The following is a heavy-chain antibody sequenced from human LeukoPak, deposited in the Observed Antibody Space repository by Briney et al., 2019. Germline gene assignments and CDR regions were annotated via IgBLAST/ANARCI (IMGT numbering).Heavy chain of an antibody. CDR1: GFTFSSYA. CDR3: ARVDGYNSEYFQH. V-gene: IGHV3-30-3*01. J-gene: IGHJ1*01. Sequence: GRSLRLSCAASGFTFSSYAMHWVRQAPGKGLEWVAVISYDGSNKYYADSVKGRFTISRDNSKNTLYLQMNSLRAEDAAVYYCARVDGYNSEYFQHWGQGTLVTVSS. D-gene: IGHD5-24*01. CDR2: ISYDGSNK.